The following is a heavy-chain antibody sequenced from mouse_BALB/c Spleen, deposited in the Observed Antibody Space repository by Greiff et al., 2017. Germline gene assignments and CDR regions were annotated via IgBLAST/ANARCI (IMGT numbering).Heavy chain of an antibody. D-gene: IGHD4-1*01. Sequence: EVMLVESGGGLVQPGGSLRLSCATSGFTFTDYYMSWVRQPPGKALEWLGFIRNKANGYTTEYSASVKGRFTISRDNSQSILYLQMNTLRAEDSATYYCARVLTGKGYYFDYWGQGTTLTVSS. V-gene: IGHV7-3*02. CDR2: IRNKANGYTT. CDR1: GFTFTDYY. J-gene: IGHJ2*01. CDR3: ARVLTGKGYYFDY.